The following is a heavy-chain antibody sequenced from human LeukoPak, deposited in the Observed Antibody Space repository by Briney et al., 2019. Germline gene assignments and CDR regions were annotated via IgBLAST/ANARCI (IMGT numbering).Heavy chain of an antibody. CDR3: ARGDYYDSSGYYYTY. Sequence: GGSLRLSCAASGFTFSDYTMNWGRQAPGKGLEWVSYIGSSSSIRNYADSVKGRFTISRDNAKNSLYLQMNSLRAEDTAVYYCARGDYYDSSGYYYTYWGQGSLVIVSS. J-gene: IGHJ4*02. CDR1: GFTFSDYT. V-gene: IGHV3-48*01. D-gene: IGHD3-22*01. CDR2: IGSSSSIR.